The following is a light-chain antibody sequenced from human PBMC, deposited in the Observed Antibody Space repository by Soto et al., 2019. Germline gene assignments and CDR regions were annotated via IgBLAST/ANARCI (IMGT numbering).Light chain of an antibody. Sequence: ELVMTQSPATLSVSPGERARLSCRASQSVSSDLAWYHQKPGQAPRLLIYGASTRATGIPARFGGSGSGTDFTLTINSLEPEDFAVYYCQQRNVWPPITFGQGTRLEIK. CDR2: GAS. V-gene: IGKV3-15*01. J-gene: IGKJ5*01. CDR1: QSVSSD. CDR3: QQRNVWPPIT.